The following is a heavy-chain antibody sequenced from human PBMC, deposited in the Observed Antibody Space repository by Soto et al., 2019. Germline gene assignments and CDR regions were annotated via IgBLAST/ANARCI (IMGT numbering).Heavy chain of an antibody. CDR2: IFYSGST. J-gene: IGHJ4*02. D-gene: IGHD3-10*01. CDR1: GVSISNYY. Sequence: SETLSLTCTVSGVSISNYYWSWIRQPTGKGLEWIGYIFYSGSTKYNPSLKSRATISIDTSKNQVSLKLSSVTAEDTAVYYCATLPRGHWGQGTLVTVSS. V-gene: IGHV4-59*08. CDR3: ATLPRGH.